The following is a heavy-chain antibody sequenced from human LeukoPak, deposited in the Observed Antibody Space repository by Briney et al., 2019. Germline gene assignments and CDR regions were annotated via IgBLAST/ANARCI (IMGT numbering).Heavy chain of an antibody. Sequence: GGSLRLSCAASGFAFSNYAMSWVRQAPDKGLEWVSVISGSGTDTYYADSVKGRFTVSRDNSKSILYLQLNSLRADDTATYYCAKGKDGYYYHSVDVWGQGTTVTVSS. CDR1: GFAFSNYA. D-gene: IGHD5-24*01. J-gene: IGHJ6*02. CDR2: ISGSGTDT. V-gene: IGHV3-23*01. CDR3: AKGKDGYYYHSVDV.